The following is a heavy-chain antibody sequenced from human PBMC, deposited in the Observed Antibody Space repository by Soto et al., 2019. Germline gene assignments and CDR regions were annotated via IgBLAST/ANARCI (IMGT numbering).Heavy chain of an antibody. J-gene: IGHJ4*02. CDR1: GFTFSSYA. CDR2: ISSNGGST. V-gene: IGHV3-64*01. Sequence: PGGSLRLSCAASGFTFSSYAMHWVRQAPGKGLEYVSAISSNGGSTYYANSVKGRFTISRDNSKNTLYLQMGSLRAEDMAVYYCARDLGEGYNPFDYWGQGTLVTVSS. D-gene: IGHD3-3*01. CDR3: ARDLGEGYNPFDY.